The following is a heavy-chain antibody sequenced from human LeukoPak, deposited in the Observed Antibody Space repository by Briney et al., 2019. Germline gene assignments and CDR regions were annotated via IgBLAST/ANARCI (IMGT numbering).Heavy chain of an antibody. CDR3: ARDGGSYSDY. CDR1: GFTFDDYG. J-gene: IGHJ4*02. D-gene: IGHD1-26*01. V-gene: IGHV3-20*04. Sequence: GGSLRLSCAASGFTFDDYGMSWVRHAPGKGLEWVSGINWNGDSTGYADSVKGRFTISRDNAKNSLYLQMNSLRAEDTASYYCARDGGSYSDYWGQGTLVTVSS. CDR2: INWNGDST.